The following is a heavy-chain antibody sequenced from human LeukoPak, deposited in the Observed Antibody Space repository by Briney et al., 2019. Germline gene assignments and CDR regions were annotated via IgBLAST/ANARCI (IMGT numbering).Heavy chain of an antibody. CDR2: ISNGGGSA. D-gene: IGHD2-2*01. CDR3: AKDSASYCSSTSCYPVYYYYGMDV. V-gene: IGHV3-23*01. J-gene: IGHJ6*02. Sequence: PGGSLRLSCAGSGFTFSSYPMSWVRQAPGKGLQWVSAISNGGGSAYYADSVKGRFTISRDNSKNTLYLQMNSLRAEDTAVYYCAKDSASYCSSTSCYPVYYYYGMDVWGQGTTVTVSS. CDR1: GFTFSSYP.